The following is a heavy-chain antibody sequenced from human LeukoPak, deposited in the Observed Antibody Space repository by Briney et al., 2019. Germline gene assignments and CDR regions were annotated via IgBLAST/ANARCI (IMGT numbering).Heavy chain of an antibody. V-gene: IGHV4-34*01. CDR1: GGSFSGYY. CDR2: INHSGST. CDR3: ARGSWYDVVVD. D-gene: IGHD2-21*01. Sequence: PSETLSLTCAVYGGSFSGYYWSWIRQPPGKGLEWIGEINHSGSTNYNPSLKSRVTISVDTSKNQFSLKLSSVTAADTAVYYCARGSWYDVVVDWAQGTLVTVSS. J-gene: IGHJ4*02.